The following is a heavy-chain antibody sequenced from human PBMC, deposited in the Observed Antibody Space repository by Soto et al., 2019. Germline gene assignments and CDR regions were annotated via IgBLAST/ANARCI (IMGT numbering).Heavy chain of an antibody. D-gene: IGHD6-6*01. CDR3: ARTSRFDC. J-gene: IGHJ4*02. Sequence: ETLSLTCAVYGGSFSGYYWSWIRQPPGKGLEWIGEINHSGSTNYNPSLKSRVTMSVDTSKNQFSLKLSSVTAADTAVDYCARTSRFDCWGQGTLVTVSS. CDR1: GGSFSGYY. V-gene: IGHV4-34*01. CDR2: INHSGST.